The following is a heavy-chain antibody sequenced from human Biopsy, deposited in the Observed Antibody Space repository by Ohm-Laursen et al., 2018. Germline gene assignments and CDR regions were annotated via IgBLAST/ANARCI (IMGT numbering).Heavy chain of an antibody. V-gene: IGHV3-33*01. CDR2: MWSDGINK. CDR3: ARDDDTTGHYMILNH. D-gene: IGHD3-9*01. CDR1: GFAFSYYG. J-gene: IGHJ5*02. Sequence: SLRLSCTAPGFAFSYYGLHWVRQAPGKGLQWVAVMWSDGINKNYADSVKGRFTVSSDNSNNVLYLQMSSLRDEDSAVYYCARDDDTTGHYMILNHWGQGTLVTVSS.